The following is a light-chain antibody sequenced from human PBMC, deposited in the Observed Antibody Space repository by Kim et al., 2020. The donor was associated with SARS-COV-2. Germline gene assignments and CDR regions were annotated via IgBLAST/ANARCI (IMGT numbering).Light chain of an antibody. J-gene: IGLJ1*01. CDR1: SSDVVSYNR. V-gene: IGLV2-18*02. Sequence: QSALTQPPSVSGSPGQSVTIFCTGTSSDVVSYNRVSWYQQPPGTAPKLMIYEVSNRPSGVPDRFSGSKSGNTASLTISGLQAEDEADYYCSSYTSSSTDVFGTGTKVTVL. CDR2: EVS. CDR3: SSYTSSSTDV.